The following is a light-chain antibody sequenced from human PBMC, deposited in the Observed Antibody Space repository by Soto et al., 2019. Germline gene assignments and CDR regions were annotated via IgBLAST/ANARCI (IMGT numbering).Light chain of an antibody. J-gene: IGLJ1*01. CDR3: CSYAGSSTYV. CDR2: EVS. Sequence: QSVLTQPASVSGSPGQSITISCTGTSNDVGSYNLVSWYQQHPGKAPKLITYEVSKRPSGVSNRFSASKSGNTASLTISGLQAEDEADYYCCSYAGSSTYVFGTGTKVTVL. V-gene: IGLV2-23*02. CDR1: SNDVGSYNL.